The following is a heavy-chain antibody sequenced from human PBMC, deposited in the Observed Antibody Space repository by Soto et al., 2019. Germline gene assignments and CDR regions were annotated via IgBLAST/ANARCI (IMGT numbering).Heavy chain of an antibody. V-gene: IGHV4-30-4*01. Sequence: QVHLQESGPGLVKPSQNLSLTCTVSGGFVNSVNNYWSWIRQPPGKGLEWLGYIFYTGSTYYNPSLRSRITRSIDTSQNRFSLKLTSATAADTAVYYCARVPFSSVGVAAPPVGWFDPWGQGTLVTVSS. CDR1: GGFVNSVNNY. CDR2: IFYTGST. J-gene: IGHJ5*02. D-gene: IGHD3-3*01. CDR3: ARVPFSSVGVAAPPVGWFDP.